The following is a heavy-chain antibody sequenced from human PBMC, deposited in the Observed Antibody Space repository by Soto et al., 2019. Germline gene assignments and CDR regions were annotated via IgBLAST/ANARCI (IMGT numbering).Heavy chain of an antibody. CDR3: AIAPLWWGFDY. D-gene: IGHD2-8*02. CDR2: ISGSGGST. J-gene: IGHJ4*02. Sequence: EVQLLESGGGLVQPGGSLRLSCAASGXTFSSYAMXWVXQAPGXGLEWVSAISGSGGSTYYADSVKGRFTISRDNSKNTLYLQMNSLRAEDTAVYYCAIAPLWWGFDYWGQGTLVTVSS. V-gene: IGHV3-23*01. CDR1: GXTFSSYA.